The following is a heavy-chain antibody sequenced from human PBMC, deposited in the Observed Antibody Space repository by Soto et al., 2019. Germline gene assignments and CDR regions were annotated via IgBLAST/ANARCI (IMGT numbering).Heavy chain of an antibody. CDR1: GFTVRSNY. V-gene: IGHV3-53*04. D-gene: IGHD6-25*01. CDR2: IYSGGST. Sequence: ESGGGLVQPGGSLRLSCAASGFTVRSNYMSWVRQAPGKGLEWVSVIYSGGSTYYADSGKGRFTISRHNSKNTLYLQMNSLRAEDTAVYYCARLSGGFTPHYWGQGTLVTVSS. CDR3: ARLSGGFTPHY. J-gene: IGHJ4*02.